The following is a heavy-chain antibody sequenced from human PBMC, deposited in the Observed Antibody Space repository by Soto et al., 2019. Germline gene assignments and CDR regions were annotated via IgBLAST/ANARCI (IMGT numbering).Heavy chain of an antibody. Sequence: GGSLRLSCVASGFNFKKFAMAWVRQAAGEGLEWVSGISCCGGSASYADSVKGRFSIARDDSKNTVSLQLNSLRVEDTAQYYCAKADGQQWLIPHLDNWGQGTRVTGSA. CDR1: GFNFKKFA. CDR2: ISCCGGSA. CDR3: AKADGQQWLIPHLDN. D-gene: IGHD6-19*01. V-gene: IGHV3-23*01. J-gene: IGHJ4*02.